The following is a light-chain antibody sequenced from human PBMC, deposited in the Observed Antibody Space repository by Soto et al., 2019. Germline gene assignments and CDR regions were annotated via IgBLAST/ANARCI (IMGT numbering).Light chain of an antibody. CDR2: GAS. J-gene: IGKJ5*01. CDR1: QSVSNN. CDR3: QQYHNWPPWT. Sequence: EIVMTQSPATLSVSPGDSATLSCRASQSVSNNLAWYHQKPGQAPRVLIYGASIRATGVPARFSGSGSGTEFTLTISSLQSEDFVIYYCQQYHNWPPWTFGQGTRLEI. V-gene: IGKV3-15*01.